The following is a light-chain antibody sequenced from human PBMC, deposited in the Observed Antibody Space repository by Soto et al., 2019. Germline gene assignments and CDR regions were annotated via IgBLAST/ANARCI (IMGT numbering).Light chain of an antibody. CDR1: QSVSSY. CDR3: QQRRYWPVT. J-gene: IGKJ1*01. V-gene: IGKV3-11*01. CDR2: DAS. Sequence: EIVLTQAPAILSMYPGERATLSCRASQSVSSYFAWYQQEPGQAPRLLIYDASNRATGVPARFSGSGSGTDFTLTISSLEPEDFAVYYCQQRRYWPVTFGQGTKVDIK.